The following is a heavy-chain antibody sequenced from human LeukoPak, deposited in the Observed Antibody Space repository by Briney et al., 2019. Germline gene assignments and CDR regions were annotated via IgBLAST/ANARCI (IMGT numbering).Heavy chain of an antibody. CDR1: GFTFSIYG. Sequence: PGGSLRLSCAASGFTFSIYGMNWVRQAPGKGLEWVSSISSSGDITYYADSVKGRFTISRDNSKNTLYLQMNSLRAEDTAVYYCAKVAEGTMVRGSYNWFDPWGQGTLVTVSS. D-gene: IGHD3-10*01. CDR2: ISSSGDIT. CDR3: AKVAEGTMVRGSYNWFDP. J-gene: IGHJ5*02. V-gene: IGHV3-23*01.